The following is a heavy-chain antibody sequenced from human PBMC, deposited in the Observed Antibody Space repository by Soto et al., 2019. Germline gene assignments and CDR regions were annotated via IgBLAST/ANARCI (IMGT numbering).Heavy chain of an antibody. CDR2: ISGSGGST. CDR1: GFTFSSYA. D-gene: IGHD7-27*01. J-gene: IGHJ4*02. CDR3: AKDLLGDY. V-gene: IGHV3-23*01. Sequence: EVQLLESGGGLVQPGGSLRLSCAGSGFTFSSYAMSWVRQAPAKGLEWGSAISGSGGSTYYADPSKGRFTISRDNSKNTLYLQMNSLRAEDTAVYYCAKDLLGDYWGQGTLVTVSS.